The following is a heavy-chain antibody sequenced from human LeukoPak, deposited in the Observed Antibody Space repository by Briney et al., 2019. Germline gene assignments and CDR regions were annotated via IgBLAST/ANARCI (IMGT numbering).Heavy chain of an antibody. V-gene: IGHV1-3*01. Sequence: GASVKVSCKASGYTFTSYAMHWVRQAPGQRLEWMGWINAGNGNTKYSQKFQGRVTITRDTSASTAYMELSSLRSEDTAVYYCARDEQWLPNWFDPWGQGTLVTVSS. CDR3: ARDEQWLPNWFDP. J-gene: IGHJ5*02. CDR1: GYTFTSYA. CDR2: INAGNGNT. D-gene: IGHD5-24*01.